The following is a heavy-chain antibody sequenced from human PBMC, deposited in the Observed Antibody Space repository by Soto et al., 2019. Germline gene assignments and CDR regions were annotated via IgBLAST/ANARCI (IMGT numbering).Heavy chain of an antibody. D-gene: IGHD2-8*01. J-gene: IGHJ6*03. CDR3: ARARRYCTNGVCWYYYYYYMDV. Sequence: ASVKVSCKASGYTFTSYGISWVRQAPGQGLEWMGWISAYNGNTNYAQKLQGRVTMTTDTSTSTAYMELRSLRSDDTAVYYCARARRYCTNGVCWYYYYYYMDVWGKGTTVTVSS. V-gene: IGHV1-18*01. CDR2: ISAYNGNT. CDR1: GYTFTSYG.